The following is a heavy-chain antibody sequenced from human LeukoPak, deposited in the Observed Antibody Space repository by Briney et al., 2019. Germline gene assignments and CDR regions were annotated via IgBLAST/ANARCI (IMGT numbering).Heavy chain of an antibody. Sequence: SETLSLTCTVSGGSVSSSSYYWGWIRQPPGKGLEWIGSIYYSGSTYYNPSLKSRVTISVDTSKNQFSLKLSSVTAADTAVYYCARDTVVPAAKFTYYMDVWGKGTTVTVSS. CDR1: GGSVSSSSYY. J-gene: IGHJ6*03. D-gene: IGHD2-2*01. V-gene: IGHV4-39*07. CDR2: IYYSGST. CDR3: ARDTVVPAAKFTYYMDV.